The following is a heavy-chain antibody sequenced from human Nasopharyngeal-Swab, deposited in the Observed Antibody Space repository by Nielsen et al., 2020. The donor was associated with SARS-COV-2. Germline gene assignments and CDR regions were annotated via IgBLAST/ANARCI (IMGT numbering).Heavy chain of an antibody. CDR2: IYYSGST. CDR3: ARSSNYYYGSGSFIDY. Sequence: SETLSLTCTVSGGSISSYYWSWIRQPPGKGLEWIGYIYYSGSTNYNPSLKSRVTISVDTSKNQFSLKLRSVTAADTAVYYCARSSNYYYGSGSFIDYWGQGTLVTVSS. V-gene: IGHV4-59*12. CDR1: GGSISSYY. D-gene: IGHD3-10*01. J-gene: IGHJ4*02.